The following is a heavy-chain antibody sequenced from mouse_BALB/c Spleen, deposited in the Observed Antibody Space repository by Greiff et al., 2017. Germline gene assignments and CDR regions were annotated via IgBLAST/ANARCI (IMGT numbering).Heavy chain of an antibody. Sequence: EVQRVESGGGLVQPGGSRKLSCAASGFTFSSFGMHWVRQAPEKGLEWVAYISSGSSTIYYADTVKGRFTISRDNPKNTLFLQMTSLRSEDTAMYYCAREGYGYYAMDYWGQGTSVTVSS. J-gene: IGHJ4*01. V-gene: IGHV5-17*02. CDR3: AREGYGYYAMDY. CDR2: ISSGSSTI. CDR1: GFTFSSFG. D-gene: IGHD2-2*01.